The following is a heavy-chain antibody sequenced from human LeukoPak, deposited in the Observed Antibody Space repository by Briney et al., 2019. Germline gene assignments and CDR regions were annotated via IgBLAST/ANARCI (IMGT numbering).Heavy chain of an antibody. J-gene: IGHJ4*02. Sequence: PSETLSLTCTVSGGSISSGDYYWSWIRQPPGKGLEWIGYIYYSGSTYYNPSLKSRVTISVDTSKNQFSLKLSSVTAADTAVYYCARENPRIQLWFRGDYFNYWGQGTLVTVSS. CDR1: GGSISSGDYY. CDR3: ARENPRIQLWFRGDYFNY. V-gene: IGHV4-30-4*08. CDR2: IYYSGST. D-gene: IGHD5-18*01.